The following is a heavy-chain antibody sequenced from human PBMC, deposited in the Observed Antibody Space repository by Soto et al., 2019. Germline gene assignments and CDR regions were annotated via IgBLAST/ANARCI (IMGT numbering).Heavy chain of an antibody. CDR3: ARAGSSGVGSDY. CDR1: GYTFTGYY. Sequence: ASVKVSCKASGYTFTGYYMHWVRQAPGQGLEWMGWINPNSGGTNYAQKFQGWVTMTRDTSISTAYMELSRLRSDDTAVYYCARAGSSGVGSDYWGQGTLVTVSS. V-gene: IGHV1-2*04. D-gene: IGHD6-19*01. J-gene: IGHJ4*02. CDR2: INPNSGGT.